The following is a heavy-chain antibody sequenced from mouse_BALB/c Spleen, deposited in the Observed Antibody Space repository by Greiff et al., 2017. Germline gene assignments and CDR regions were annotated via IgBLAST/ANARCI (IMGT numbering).Heavy chain of an antibody. CDR2: IWAGGST. D-gene: IGHD2-2*01. CDR3: ARESRGYDAYAMDY. V-gene: IGHV2-9*02. CDR1: GFSLTSYG. Sequence: QVQLQQSGPGLVAPSQSLSITCTVSGFSLTSYGVHWVRQPPGKGLEWLGVIWAGGSTNYNSALMSRLSISKDNSKSQVFLKMNSLQTDDTAMYYCARESRGYDAYAMDYWGQGTSVTVSS. J-gene: IGHJ4*01.